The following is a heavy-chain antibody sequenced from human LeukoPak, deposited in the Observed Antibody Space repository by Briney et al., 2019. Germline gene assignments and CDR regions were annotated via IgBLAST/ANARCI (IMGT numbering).Heavy chain of an antibody. CDR2: INRSGST. V-gene: IGHV4-34*01. D-gene: IGHD3-10*01. CDR3: ARLRVRGVIRKGHYYMDV. Sequence: SETLSLTCAVYGGSFSGYYWSWIRQPPGKGLEWIGEINRSGSTNYNPSLKSRVTISVDTSKNQFSLKLSSVTAADTAVYYCARLRVRGVIRKGHYYMDVWGKGTTVTVSS. J-gene: IGHJ6*03. CDR1: GGSFSGYY.